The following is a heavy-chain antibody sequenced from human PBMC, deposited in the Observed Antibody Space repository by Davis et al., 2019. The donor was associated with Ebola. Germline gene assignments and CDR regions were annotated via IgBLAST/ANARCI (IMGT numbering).Heavy chain of an antibody. CDR1: GDSISSYY. CDR2: ISYSGST. Sequence: PSETLSLTCTVSGDSISSYYWSWIRQPPGKGLEWIGYISYSGSTNYNPSLKSRVTISVDTSKNQFSLILNSVTAADTAVYYCARANRLNNWFDPWGQGTLVTVSS. V-gene: IGHV4-59*01. CDR3: ARANRLNNWFDP. J-gene: IGHJ5*02.